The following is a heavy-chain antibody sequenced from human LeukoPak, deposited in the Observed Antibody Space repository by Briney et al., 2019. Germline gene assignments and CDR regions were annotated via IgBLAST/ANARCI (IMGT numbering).Heavy chain of an antibody. J-gene: IGHJ6*03. CDR3: ARGLGGSYYYYMDV. V-gene: IGHV1-2*02. CDR2: INPNSGGT. Sequence: ASVKVSCKASGYTFTGYYMHWVRQAPGQGLEWMGWINPNSGGTNYAQKFQGRVTMTRDTSISTAYMELSRLRSDDTAVYYCARGLGGSYYYYMDVWGKGTTVTVSS. D-gene: IGHD1-26*01. CDR1: GYTFTGYY.